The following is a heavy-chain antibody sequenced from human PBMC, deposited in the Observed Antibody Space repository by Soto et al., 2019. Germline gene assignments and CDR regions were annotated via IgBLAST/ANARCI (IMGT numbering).Heavy chain of an antibody. J-gene: IGHJ5*02. Sequence: QVQLVESGGGVVQPGRSLRLSCAASGFTFSSYGMHWVRQAPGKGLEWVAVIWYDGSNKYYADSVKGRFTISRDNSKNTLYLQMNSLRAEDTAVYYCAREGGYCISTSCYYWFDPWGQGTLVTVSS. CDR2: IWYDGSNK. CDR3: AREGGYCISTSCYYWFDP. CDR1: GFTFSSYG. D-gene: IGHD2-2*01. V-gene: IGHV3-33*01.